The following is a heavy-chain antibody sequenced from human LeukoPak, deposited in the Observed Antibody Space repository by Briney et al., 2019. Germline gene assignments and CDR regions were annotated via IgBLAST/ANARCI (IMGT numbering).Heavy chain of an antibody. D-gene: IGHD3-3*01. CDR1: GFTFSSYE. CDR3: ARGLFGVAKSVDY. J-gene: IGHJ4*02. Sequence: PGGSLRLSCAASGFTFSSYEMNWVRQAPGKGLEWVSYISNSGSTIFYADSVKGRFTISRDNAKNSLYLQMNSLRVEDTAFYFCARGLFGVAKSVDYWGQGTLVTASS. V-gene: IGHV3-48*03. CDR2: ISNSGSTI.